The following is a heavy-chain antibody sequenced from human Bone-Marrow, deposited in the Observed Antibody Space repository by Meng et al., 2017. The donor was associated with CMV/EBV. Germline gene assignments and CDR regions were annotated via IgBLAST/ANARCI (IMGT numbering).Heavy chain of an antibody. CDR1: GFTFSSYA. V-gene: IGHV3-64*02. CDR2: ISSNGGST. J-gene: IGHJ5*02. CDR3: ARVRESWDEGWFDP. Sequence: GESLKISCAASGFTFSSYAMHWVRQAPGKGLEYVSAISSNGGSTYYADSVKGRFTISRDDSKNTLYLQMGSLRAEDMAVYYCARVRESWDEGWFDPWGQGPLVTVSS. D-gene: IGHD6-13*01.